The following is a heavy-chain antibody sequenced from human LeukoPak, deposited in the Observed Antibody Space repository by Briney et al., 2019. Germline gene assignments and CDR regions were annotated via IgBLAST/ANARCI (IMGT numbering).Heavy chain of an antibody. Sequence: GESLRISCKGSGYSFTSYWISWVRQMPGKGLEWMGNIDPSDSYTNYSPSFQGHVTISADKSISTAYLQCSSLKASDIAMYYCARRDSGFEFFDSWGQGTLVTVSS. CDR3: ARRDSGFEFFDS. CDR1: GYSFTSYW. J-gene: IGHJ4*02. V-gene: IGHV5-10-1*01. D-gene: IGHD6-25*01. CDR2: IDPSDSYT.